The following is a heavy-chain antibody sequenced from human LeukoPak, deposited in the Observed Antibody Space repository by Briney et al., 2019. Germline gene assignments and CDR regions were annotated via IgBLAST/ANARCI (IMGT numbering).Heavy chain of an antibody. V-gene: IGHV3-23*01. CDR1: GFTFSSYA. J-gene: IGHJ4*02. CDR3: AKAMGPSIAARYYFDY. Sequence: PGGSLRLSCAASGFTFSSYAMSWVRQAPGKGLEWVSAISGSGGSTYYADSVKGRFTISRDNSKNTLYLQMNSLRAEDTAVYYCAKAMGPSIAARYYFDYWGQGTLVTVSS. D-gene: IGHD6-6*01. CDR2: ISGSGGST.